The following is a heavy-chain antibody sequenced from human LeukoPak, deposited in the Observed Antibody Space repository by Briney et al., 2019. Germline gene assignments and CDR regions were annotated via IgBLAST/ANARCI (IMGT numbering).Heavy chain of an antibody. CDR3: ARGTMTTVTTSFHD. D-gene: IGHD4-17*01. V-gene: IGHV3-20*04. Sequence: RPGGSLRLSCEASGFTFDDYGMSWVRQGPGKGLEWVSNTNWNGDSTSYGDSVKGRFTISRDNAKNSLYLQMNSLRAEDTAFYFCARGTMTTVTTSFHDWGQGTLVTVSS. J-gene: IGHJ4*02. CDR1: GFTFDDYG. CDR2: TNWNGDST.